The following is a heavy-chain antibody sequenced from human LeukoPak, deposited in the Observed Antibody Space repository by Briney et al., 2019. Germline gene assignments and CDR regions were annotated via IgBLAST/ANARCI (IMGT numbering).Heavy chain of an antibody. Sequence: KASETLSLTGTVSGGSISSYYRSWIRQPAGKGLEWIGRIYTSGSTNYNPSLKSRVTMSVDTSKNQFSLKLSSVTAADTAVYYCARWENYYDSSGYYYARDAFDIWGQGTMVTVSS. J-gene: IGHJ3*02. D-gene: IGHD3-22*01. V-gene: IGHV4-4*07. CDR3: ARWENYYDSSGYYYARDAFDI. CDR2: IYTSGST. CDR1: GGSISSYY.